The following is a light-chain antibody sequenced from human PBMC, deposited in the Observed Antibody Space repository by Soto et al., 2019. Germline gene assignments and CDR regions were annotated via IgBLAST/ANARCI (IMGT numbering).Light chain of an antibody. CDR1: QGISSS. J-gene: IGKJ1*01. V-gene: IGKV1-9*01. Sequence: GERVNSICRASQGISSSLAWYQQRAGKAPKFLIYAAPTLQSGAPSRFSGSGSGTDFTLIIISLEREDFAVYYWQQYGSSDTFGQGTKVDIK. CDR3: QQYGSSDT. CDR2: AAP.